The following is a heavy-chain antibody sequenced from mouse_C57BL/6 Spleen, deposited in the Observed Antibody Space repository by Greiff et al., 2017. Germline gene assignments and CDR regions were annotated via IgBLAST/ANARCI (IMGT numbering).Heavy chain of an antibody. D-gene: IGHD4-1*01. CDR2: ISSGGSYT. V-gene: IGHV5-6*01. Sequence: EVKLMESGGDLVKPGGSLKLSCAASGFTFSSYGLSWVRQTPDKRLEWVATISSGGSYTYYPDSVKGRFTIARDNAKNTLYLQMSCLKSEDTAMYYCARLTGTLVRWFAYWGQGTLVTVSA. J-gene: IGHJ3*01. CDR1: GFTFSSYG. CDR3: ARLTGTLVRWFAY.